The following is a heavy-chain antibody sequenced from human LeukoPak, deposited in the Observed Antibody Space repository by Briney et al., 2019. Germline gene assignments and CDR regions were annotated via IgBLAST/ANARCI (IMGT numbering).Heavy chain of an antibody. Sequence: SVKVSCKASGGTFSSYAISWMRQAPGQGLEWMGRIIPILGIANYAQKFQGRVTITADKSTSTAYMELSSLRSEDTAVYYCARKGEQKMATNSPLDYWGQGTLVTVSS. D-gene: IGHD5-24*01. CDR3: ARKGEQKMATNSPLDY. J-gene: IGHJ4*02. CDR2: IIPILGIA. V-gene: IGHV1-69*04. CDR1: GGTFSSYA.